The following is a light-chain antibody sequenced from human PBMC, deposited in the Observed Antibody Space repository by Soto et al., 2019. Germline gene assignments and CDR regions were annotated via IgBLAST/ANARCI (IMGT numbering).Light chain of an antibody. V-gene: IGLV2-11*01. CDR1: SSDVGAYNY. CDR2: DVS. J-gene: IGLJ1*01. CDR3: CSYADNYSYV. Sequence: QSFLTQPRSVSGSPGQSVTISCTGTSSDVGAYNYVSWYQQHPGKAPKPMTYDVSKRPSGVPDRFSGSKSGNTASLTISGLQAEDEADYYCCSYADNYSYVFGTGTKVTVL.